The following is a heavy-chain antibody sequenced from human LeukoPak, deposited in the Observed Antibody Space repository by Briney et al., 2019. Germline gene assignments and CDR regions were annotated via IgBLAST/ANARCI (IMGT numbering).Heavy chain of an antibody. CDR3: ARDSRYAFDY. D-gene: IGHD3-9*01. Sequence: PGVCLRLSCAASGFTFSAYTMNWVRQAPGKGLEWLSYIRTRDTLTHYADSVKGRFTISRDNAKNALYLHMNSLRDEDTALYYCARDSRYAFDYWGQGTQVTVSS. J-gene: IGHJ4*02. CDR1: GFTFSAYT. V-gene: IGHV3-48*02. CDR2: IRTRDTLT.